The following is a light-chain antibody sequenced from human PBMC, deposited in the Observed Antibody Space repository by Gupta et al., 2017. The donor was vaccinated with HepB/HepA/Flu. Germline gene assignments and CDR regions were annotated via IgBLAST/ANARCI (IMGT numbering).Light chain of an antibody. CDR3: QQTDSTPQT. CDR1: QTISNY. J-gene: IGKJ5*01. Sequence: IQMTKSPSSPSSSLGNRVIITCRASQTISNYLNWYQQKPGKAPNLLISSASTLKTGVPSRFSGAGSGTEFTLTIRSLQPEDFGIYYCQQTDSTPQTFGQGTRLEI. CDR2: SAS. V-gene: IGKV1-39*01.